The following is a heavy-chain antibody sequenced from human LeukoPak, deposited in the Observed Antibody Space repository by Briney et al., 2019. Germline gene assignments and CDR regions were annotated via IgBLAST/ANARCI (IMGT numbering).Heavy chain of an antibody. D-gene: IGHD2-15*01. V-gene: IGHV4-34*01. CDR3: ARPNCRGGSCYSDFFDY. Sequence: SETLSLTCAVYGGSFSDYYWSWIRQPPGKGLEWIAEISHRGNTNYSPSLKSRVTISVDTSKNQFTLKLNSVTAADTPVYYCARPNCRGGSCYSDFFDYWGQGTLVTVSS. J-gene: IGHJ4*02. CDR1: GGSFSDYY. CDR2: ISHRGNT.